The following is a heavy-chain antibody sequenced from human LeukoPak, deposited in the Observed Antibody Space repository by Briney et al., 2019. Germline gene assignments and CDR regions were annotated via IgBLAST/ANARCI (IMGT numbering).Heavy chain of an antibody. J-gene: IGHJ4*02. Sequence: GRSLRLSCAASGFTFSSYGMHWVRQAPGKGLEWVAVIWYDGSNKYYADSVKGRFTISRDNSKNTLYLQMNSLRAEDTAVYYCARARYYYDSSGYYFDYWGQGTLVTVSS. CDR1: GFTFSSYG. CDR2: IWYDGSNK. D-gene: IGHD3-22*01. V-gene: IGHV3-33*01. CDR3: ARARYYYDSSGYYFDY.